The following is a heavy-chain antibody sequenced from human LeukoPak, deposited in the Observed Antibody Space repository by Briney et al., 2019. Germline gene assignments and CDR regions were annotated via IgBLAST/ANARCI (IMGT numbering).Heavy chain of an antibody. CDR2: IWYDGSNK. CDR3: ARDRRWELREFDY. J-gene: IGHJ4*02. D-gene: IGHD1-26*01. Sequence: PGRSLRLSCAASGFTFSSYGMHWVRQAPGKGLEWVAVIWYDGSNKYYADSVKGRFTISRDNSKNTLYLQMNSLRAEDTAVYYCARDRRWELREFDYWGQGTLVTVSS. V-gene: IGHV3-33*01. CDR1: GFTFSSYG.